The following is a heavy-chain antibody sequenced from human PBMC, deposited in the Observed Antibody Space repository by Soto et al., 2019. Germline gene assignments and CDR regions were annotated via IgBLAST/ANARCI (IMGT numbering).Heavy chain of an antibody. D-gene: IGHD5-18*01. J-gene: IGHJ4*02. CDR2: ISAYNGNT. Sequence: ASVKVSCKASGYTFTSYYMHWVRQAPGQGLEWMGWISAYNGNTNYAQKLQGRVTMTTDTSTSTAYMELRSLRSDDTAVYYCARLVDTAMVPFDYWGQGTLVTVSS. CDR3: ARLVDTAMVPFDY. CDR1: GYTFTSYY. V-gene: IGHV1-18*04.